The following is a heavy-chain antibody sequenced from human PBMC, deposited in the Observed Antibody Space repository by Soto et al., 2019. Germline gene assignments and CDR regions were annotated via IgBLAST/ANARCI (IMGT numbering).Heavy chain of an antibody. V-gene: IGHV3-7*03. D-gene: IGHD3-16*01. J-gene: IGHJ5*02. CDR1: GFSFSSYW. CDR3: AGDGVRNGAYNGWLDP. Sequence: DVQLVESGGDLVQPGGXLRLSCAASGFSFSSYWMTWXRQAPGKGLEWVANIKQDGREKYYVASVKGRFTISRDNGKNLLFLQMDSLTPDDTAVYYCAGDGVRNGAYNGWLDPWGQGTLVTVSS. CDR2: IKQDGREK.